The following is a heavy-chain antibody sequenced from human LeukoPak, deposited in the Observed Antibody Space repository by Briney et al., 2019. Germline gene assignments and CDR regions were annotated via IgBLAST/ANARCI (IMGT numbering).Heavy chain of an antibody. CDR2: XYYSGSA. J-gene: IGHJ4*02. D-gene: IGHD2-8*02. V-gene: IGHV4-59*01. CDR1: XGSIXXXY. CDR3: ARYCPGSICHRPYFDY. Sequence: XETXXLTCTVSXGSIXXXYWSWXXXPPGXXLEWXXYXYYSGSANYNPSLKSRVTISVDTSKNQFSLKLSSVTAADTAVYYCARYCPGSICHRPYFDYWGQGTLVTVSS.